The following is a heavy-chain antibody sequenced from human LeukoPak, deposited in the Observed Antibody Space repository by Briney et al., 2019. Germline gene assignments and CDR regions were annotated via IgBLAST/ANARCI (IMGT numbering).Heavy chain of an antibody. CDR1: GGSISSGSYY. D-gene: IGHD3-9*01. CDR3: ARDILTGYLAIGAYYYYYYMDV. V-gene: IGHV4-61*02. CDR2: IYTSGST. J-gene: IGHJ6*03. Sequence: PSQTLSLTCTVSGGSISSGSYYWSWIRQPAGKGLEWIGRIYTSGSTNYNPSLKSRVTMSVDTSKNQFSLKLSSVTAADTAVYYCARDILTGYLAIGAYYYYYYMDVWGKGTTVTISS.